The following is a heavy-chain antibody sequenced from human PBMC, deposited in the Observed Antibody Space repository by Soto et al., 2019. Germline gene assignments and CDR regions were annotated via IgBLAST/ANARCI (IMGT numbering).Heavy chain of an antibody. CDR2: IYYSGST. V-gene: IGHV4-59*01. D-gene: IGHD3-22*01. J-gene: IGHJ4*02. CDR3: ARGSHNYYYYDSSGPFFDY. Sequence: SETLSLTCTVSGGSISSYYWSWIRKPPGKGLEWIGYIYYSGSTNYNPSLKSRVTISVDTSKNQFSLKLSSVTAADTAVYYCARGSHNYYYYDSSGPFFDYWGQGTLVTVSS. CDR1: GGSISSYY.